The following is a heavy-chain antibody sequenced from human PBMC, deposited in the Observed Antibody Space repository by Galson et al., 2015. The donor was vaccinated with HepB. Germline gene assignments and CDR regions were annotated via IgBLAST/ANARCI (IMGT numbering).Heavy chain of an antibody. D-gene: IGHD2/OR15-2a*01. CDR2: IGSDFNT. J-gene: IGHJ4*02. CDR1: GFFFSGNA. V-gene: IGHV3-23*01. Sequence: SLRLSCAASGFFFSGNAMSWVRQAPGKGLEWVSAIGSDFNTHYTDSVKGRFTISRDNSRNTLYLQMSGLRAEDTALYYCVKVLFAGQSDYWGLGTLVTVSS. CDR3: VKVLFAGQSDY.